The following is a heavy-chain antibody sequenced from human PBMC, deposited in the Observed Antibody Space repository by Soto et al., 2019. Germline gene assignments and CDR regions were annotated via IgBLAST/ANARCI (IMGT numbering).Heavy chain of an antibody. CDR2: ISTYNGDT. V-gene: IGHV1-18*01. CDR1: GYTFTRSG. CDR3: ARDRVAPYYYYGMDV. D-gene: IGHD5-12*01. Sequence: QVQLVQSGAEVKKPGASVKVSCKASGYTFTRSGISWVRQAPGQGLEWMGWISTYNGDTNYAQTFQGRVTMTTDTSTSTGYMELRSLTSDDTAVYYCARDRVAPYYYYGMDVWGQGTPVTVSS. J-gene: IGHJ6*02.